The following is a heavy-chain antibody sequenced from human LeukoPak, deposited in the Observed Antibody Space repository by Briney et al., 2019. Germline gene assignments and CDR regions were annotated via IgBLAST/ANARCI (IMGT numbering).Heavy chain of an antibody. Sequence: SETLSLTCTVSGDSINTSYWTWVRQPVGNAMQWIGRVSASGSTSYNHSLKSRVIMSVDVSKNQLSLNLTSVTDADTAVYFCAKDLSRQRRGLNYGPWFEPWGRGTLVTVSS. CDR1: GDSINTSY. CDR3: AKDLSRQRRGLNYGPWFEP. V-gene: IGHV4-4*07. J-gene: IGHJ5*02. D-gene: IGHD1-7*01. CDR2: VSASGST.